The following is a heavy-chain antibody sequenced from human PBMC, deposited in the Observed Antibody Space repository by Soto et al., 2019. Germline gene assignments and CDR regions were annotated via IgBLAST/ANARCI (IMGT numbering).Heavy chain of an antibody. V-gene: IGHV3-30*18. CDR2: ISYDGSNK. D-gene: IGHD4-4*01. J-gene: IGHJ4*02. CDR1: GFTFSSYG. CDR3: AKDLRDYSNYNYFDY. Sequence: GGSLRLSCAASGFTFSSYGMHWVRQAPGKGLEWVAVISYDGSNKYYADSVKGRFTISRDNSKSTLYLQMNSLRAEDTAVYYCAKDLRDYSNYNYFDYWGQGTLVTVSS.